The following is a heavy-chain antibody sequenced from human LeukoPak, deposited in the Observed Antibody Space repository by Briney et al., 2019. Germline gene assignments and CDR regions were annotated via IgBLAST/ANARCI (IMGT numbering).Heavy chain of an antibody. CDR3: ATDLVVTHHFDY. CDR2: FDPEDGET. J-gene: IGHJ4*02. V-gene: IGHV1-24*01. CDR1: GYTLTELS. Sequence: ASVKVSCKVSGYTLTELSMHWVRQAPGKGLEWMGGFDPEDGETIYAQKFQGRVTMTEDTSTDTAYTELSSLRSEDTAVYYCATDLVVTHHFDYWGQGTLVTVPS. D-gene: IGHD2-21*02.